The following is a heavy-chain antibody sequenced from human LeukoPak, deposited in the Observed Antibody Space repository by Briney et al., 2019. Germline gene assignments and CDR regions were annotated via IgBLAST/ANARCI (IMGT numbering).Heavy chain of an antibody. J-gene: IGHJ4*02. CDR3: AKDVVPDSGWDLDY. D-gene: IGHD6-19*01. Sequence: GGSLRLSCAASGFTFSTYSMTWVRQGPGKGLEWVSSIYPSGDSTFYADSVKGRFTISRDKSKNTLYLQMSSLRTEDTAMYYCAKDVVPDSGWDLDYWGQGTLVTVSS. V-gene: IGHV3-23*01. CDR2: IYPSGDST. CDR1: GFTFSTYS.